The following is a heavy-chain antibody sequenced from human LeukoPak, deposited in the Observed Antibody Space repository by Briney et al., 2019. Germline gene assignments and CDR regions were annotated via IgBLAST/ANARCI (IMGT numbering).Heavy chain of an antibody. CDR3: ARTVASDSSGDPDY. Sequence: SETLSLTCAVYGGSFSGYYWSWIRQPPGKGLEWIGEINHSGSTNYNPSLKSRVTISVDTSKNQFSLKLSSVTAADTAVYYCARTVASDSSGDPDYWGQGTLVTVSS. J-gene: IGHJ4*02. D-gene: IGHD3-22*01. V-gene: IGHV4-34*01. CDR2: INHSGST. CDR1: GGSFSGYY.